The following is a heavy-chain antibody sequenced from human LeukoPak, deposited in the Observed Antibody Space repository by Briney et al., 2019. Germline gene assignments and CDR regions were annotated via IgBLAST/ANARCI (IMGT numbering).Heavy chain of an antibody. V-gene: IGHV1-2*02. J-gene: IGHJ3*02. CDR2: INPNSGGT. D-gene: IGHD6-13*01. CDR3: ARGYSRQNDAFDI. CDR1: GYTFTGYY. Sequence: ALVKVSCKASGYTFTGYYTHWVRQAPGQGLEWMGWINPNSGGTNYAQKFQGRVTMTRDTSISTAYMELSRLRSDDTAVYYCARGYSRQNDAFDIWGQGTMVTVSS.